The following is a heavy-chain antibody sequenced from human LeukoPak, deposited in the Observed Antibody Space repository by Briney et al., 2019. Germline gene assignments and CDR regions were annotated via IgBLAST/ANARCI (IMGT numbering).Heavy chain of an antibody. CDR1: GFTFSDYG. J-gene: IGHJ4*02. Sequence: PGRSLRLSCAASGFTFSDYGIHWVRQAPGKGLEWLALISYDGSNKYYADSVKGRLTISRDNSKNTLSLQMNSLRAEDTAVYYCAKTVITLIVNVYFDYWGQGTLV. V-gene: IGHV3-30*18. CDR3: AKTVITLIVNVYFDY. CDR2: ISYDGSNK. D-gene: IGHD3-22*01.